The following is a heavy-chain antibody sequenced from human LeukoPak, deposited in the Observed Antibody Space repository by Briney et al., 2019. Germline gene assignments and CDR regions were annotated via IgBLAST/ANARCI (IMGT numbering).Heavy chain of an antibody. CDR3: AREDDTGRYMGDDAFDI. D-gene: IGHD1-26*01. CDR1: GGTFNSYA. CDR2: IIPMSDTA. V-gene: IGHV1-69*06. J-gene: IGHJ3*02. Sequence: SVRVSCKASGGTFNSYAISWVRQAPGQGLEWMGGIIPMSDTANYPQKFRGRLTITADIPTSTVYMELSSLRSEDTAVYYCAREDDTGRYMGDDAFDIWGQGTMVTVSS.